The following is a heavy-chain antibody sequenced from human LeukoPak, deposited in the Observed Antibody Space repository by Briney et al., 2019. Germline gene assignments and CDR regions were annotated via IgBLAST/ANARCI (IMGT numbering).Heavy chain of an antibody. CDR1: GFTFSSYR. CDR2: IKQDGSEK. J-gene: IGHJ5*02. V-gene: IGHV3-7*01. CDR3: ARDIGLRKAAPPGWFDP. D-gene: IGHD6-6*01. Sequence: GGSLRLSCAASGFTFSSYRMSWVRQAPGKGLEWVASIKQDGSEKYCVDSVKGRFTISGDNANNSLYLQMNSLRADDTAVYYCARDIGLRKAAPPGWFDPWGQGALVTVSS.